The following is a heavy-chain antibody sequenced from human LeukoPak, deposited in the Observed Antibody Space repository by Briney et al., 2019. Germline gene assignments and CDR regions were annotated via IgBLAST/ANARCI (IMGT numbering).Heavy chain of an antibody. V-gene: IGHV3-7*01. CDR3: ASEYSSSSHYFDC. CDR2: INQDGSQK. D-gene: IGHD6-6*01. J-gene: IGHJ4*02. CDR1: GFTFSSYW. Sequence: GGSLRLSCAASGFTFSSYWMSWVRQAPGKGLEWVANINQDGSQKYYVDSVKGRFTISRDNAKNSLYLQMNSLRAEDTAVYYCASEYSSSSHYFDCWGQGTLVTVSS.